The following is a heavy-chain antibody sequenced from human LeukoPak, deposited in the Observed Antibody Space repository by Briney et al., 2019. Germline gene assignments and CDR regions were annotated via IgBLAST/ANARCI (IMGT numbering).Heavy chain of an antibody. CDR3: ARATTVWGDNWFDP. D-gene: IGHD7-27*01. Sequence: SQTLSLTRAISGDSVSSNSAAWNWIRQSPSRGLEWLGRTYYRSKWYNDYAVSVKSRITINPDTSKNQFSLQLNSVTPEDTAVYYCARATTVWGDNWFDPWGQGTLVTVSS. J-gene: IGHJ5*02. V-gene: IGHV6-1*01. CDR2: TYYRSKWYN. CDR1: GDSVSSNSAA.